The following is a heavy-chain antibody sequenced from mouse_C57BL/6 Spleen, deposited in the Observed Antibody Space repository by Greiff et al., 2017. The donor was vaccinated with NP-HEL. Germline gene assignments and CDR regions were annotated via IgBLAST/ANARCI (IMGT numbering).Heavy chain of an antibody. J-gene: IGHJ1*03. D-gene: IGHD1-1*01. CDR3: ARTFGASGSSLYWYFDV. Sequence: DVQLVESGGGLVQPGGSLKLSCAASGFTFSDYGMAWVRQAPRKGPEWVAFISNLAYSIYYADTVTGRFTISRENAKNTLYLEMSSLRSEDTAMYYCARTFGASGSSLYWYFDVWGTGTTVTVSS. CDR2: ISNLAYSI. V-gene: IGHV5-15*01. CDR1: GFTFSDYG.